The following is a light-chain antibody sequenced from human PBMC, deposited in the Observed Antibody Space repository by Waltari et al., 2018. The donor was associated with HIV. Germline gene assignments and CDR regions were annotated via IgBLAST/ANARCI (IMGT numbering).Light chain of an antibody. CDR3: QQASNFPRT. V-gene: IGKV1-12*01. CDR2: SAS. CDR1: QDIGTW. J-gene: IGKJ2*01. Sequence: DIQMTQSPSSLSASLGDRVNINCRASQDIGTWLAWYQHKPGKGPKLLIYSASSLQSGVPARFSGSGSGTHFTLTISSLQPEDFATYYCQQASNFPRTFGQGTKLEIK.